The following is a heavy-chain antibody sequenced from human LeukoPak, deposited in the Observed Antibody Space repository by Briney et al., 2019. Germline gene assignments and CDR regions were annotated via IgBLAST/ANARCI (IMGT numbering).Heavy chain of an antibody. V-gene: IGHV3-23*01. CDR1: GFTFSSYA. D-gene: IGHD1-26*01. CDR2: ISGRGGST. Sequence: GSLRLSCAASGFTFSSYAMSWVRQAPGKGLEWVSAISGRGGSTYYADSVKGRFTISRDNAKNSLYLQMNSLRAEDTAVYYCARDPYSGGYGDYYYYYMDLWGQGTTVTISS. J-gene: IGHJ6*03. CDR3: ARDPYSGGYGDYYYYYMDL.